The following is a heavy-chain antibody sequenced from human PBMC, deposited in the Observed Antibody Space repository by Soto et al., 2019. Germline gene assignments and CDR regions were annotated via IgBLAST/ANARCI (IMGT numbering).Heavy chain of an antibody. V-gene: IGHV6-1*01. Sequence: SHILSLTCAISGDSVSRNSAAWNWIRQSPSRGLEWLGRTYYRSKWYNDYAVSVKSRITINPDTPKNQFSLQLNSVTPEDTAVYYCARDLRSSSCSVTRNYGMDVWGQGTTVTVSS. CDR1: GDSVSRNSAA. CDR3: ARDLRSSSCSVTRNYGMDV. D-gene: IGHD6-6*01. CDR2: TYYRSKWYN. J-gene: IGHJ6*02.